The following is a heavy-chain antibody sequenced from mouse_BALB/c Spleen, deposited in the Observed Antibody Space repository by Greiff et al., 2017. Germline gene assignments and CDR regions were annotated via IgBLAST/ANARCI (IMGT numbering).Heavy chain of an antibody. CDR1: GYSITSDYA. J-gene: IGHJ3*01. CDR3: ARLGGCAY. Sequence: VQLKESGPGLVKPSQSLSLTCTVTGYSITSDYAWNWIRQFPGNKLEWMGYISYSGSTSYNPSLKSRISITRDTSKNQFFLQLNSVTTEDTATYYCARLGGCAYWGQGTLVTVSA. CDR2: ISYSGST. D-gene: IGHD4-1*01. V-gene: IGHV3-2*02.